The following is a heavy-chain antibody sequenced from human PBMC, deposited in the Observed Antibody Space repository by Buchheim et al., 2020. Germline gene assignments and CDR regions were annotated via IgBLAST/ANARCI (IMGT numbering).Heavy chain of an antibody. CDR1: GGSISSGDYY. J-gene: IGHJ6*02. D-gene: IGHD3-3*01. V-gene: IGHV4-30-4*01. CDR3: ARDTIFVPGHYYYYGMDV. CDR2: IHYSGST. Sequence: QVQLQESGPGLVKPSQTLSLTCTVSGGSISSGDYYWSWIRQPPGKGLEWIGYIHYSGSTYYTPSLKSRVTISVDTSKNQFSLKLSSVTAADTAVYYCARDTIFVPGHYYYYGMDVWGQGTT.